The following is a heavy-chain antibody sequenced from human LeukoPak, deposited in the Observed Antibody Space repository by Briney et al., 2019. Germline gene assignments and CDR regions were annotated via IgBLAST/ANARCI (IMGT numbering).Heavy chain of an antibody. CDR1: GGSISSGGYS. Sequence: SQTLSLTCAVSGGSISSGGYSWSWTRQPPGKGLEWIGYIYHSGSTYYNPSLKSRVTISVDRSKNQFSLKLSSVTAADTAVYYCARVGGRSPNYFDYWGQGTLVTVSS. V-gene: IGHV4-30-2*01. J-gene: IGHJ4*02. D-gene: IGHD3-16*01. CDR3: ARVGGRSPNYFDY. CDR2: IYHSGST.